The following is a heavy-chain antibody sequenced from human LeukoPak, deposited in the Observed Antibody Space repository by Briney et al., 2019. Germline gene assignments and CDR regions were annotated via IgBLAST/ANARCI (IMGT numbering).Heavy chain of an antibody. D-gene: IGHD6-13*01. CDR3: ARSPSYSSSWYALDS. V-gene: IGHV3-13*01. Sequence: GGSLRLSCEASGFSFSGYDMHWVRQATGKGLGWVSAIGTAGDTYYSDSVRGRFTISRENAKNSLDLQMHSLRAGDTAVYYCARSPSYSSSWYALDSWGQGTLVTVSS. J-gene: IGHJ4*02. CDR2: IGTAGDT. CDR1: GFSFSGYD.